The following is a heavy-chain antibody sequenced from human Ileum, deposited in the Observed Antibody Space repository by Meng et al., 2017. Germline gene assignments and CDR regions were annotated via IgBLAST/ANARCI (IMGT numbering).Heavy chain of an antibody. V-gene: IGHV3-21*02. Sequence: EVRLGESGGGLGKPGRSLRLSCAASGFSFSTYTMHWVRQAPGKGLEWVSSITSSGRFIFYADSVKGRFTISRDNAKSSLYLQMNSLRDGDTAVYYCANELRYYFEYWGQGALVTVSS. J-gene: IGHJ4*02. CDR3: ANELRYYFEY. D-gene: IGHD4-23*01. CDR1: GFSFSTYT. CDR2: ITSSGRFI.